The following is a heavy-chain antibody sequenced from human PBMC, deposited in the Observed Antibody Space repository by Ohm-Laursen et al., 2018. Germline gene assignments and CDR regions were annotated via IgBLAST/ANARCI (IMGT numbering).Heavy chain of an antibody. CDR3: ARNLYDSSGYPDAFDI. J-gene: IGHJ3*02. CDR1: GFTFTNAW. D-gene: IGHD3-22*01. V-gene: IGHV3-11*01. CDR2: ISSSGSTI. Sequence: GSLRLSCSASGFTFTNAWMSWIRQAPGKGLEWVSYISSSGSTIYYADSVKGRFTISRDNAKNSLYLQMNSLRAEDTAVYYCARNLYDSSGYPDAFDIWGQGTMVTVSS.